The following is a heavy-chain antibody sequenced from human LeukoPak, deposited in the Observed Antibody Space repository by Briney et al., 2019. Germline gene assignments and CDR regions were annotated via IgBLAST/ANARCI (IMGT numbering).Heavy chain of an antibody. D-gene: IGHD3-22*01. CDR2: IYADGNT. Sequence: GGSLRLSCAASGFIVNTNYMTWVRQAPGRGLEWVSFIYADGNTYYADSVKGRFTISRDNAKNSLYLQMNSLRSDDTAVYYCARARYYNSPNGAFDMWGQGTMVTVSS. J-gene: IGHJ3*02. CDR1: GFIVNTNY. CDR3: ARARYYNSPNGAFDM. V-gene: IGHV3-53*05.